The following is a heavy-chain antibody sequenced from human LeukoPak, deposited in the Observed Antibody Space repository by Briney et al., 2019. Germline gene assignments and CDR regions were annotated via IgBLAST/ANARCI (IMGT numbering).Heavy chain of an antibody. Sequence: SETLSLTCTVSGGSISSSSYYWGWIRQPPGKGLEWIGSIYYSGSTYYNPSLKSRVTISVDTSKNQFSPKLSSVTAADTAVYYCARHHRISSSWFDIDYWGQGTLVTVSS. CDR2: IYYSGST. CDR3: ARHHRISSSWFDIDY. J-gene: IGHJ4*02. D-gene: IGHD6-13*01. CDR1: GGSISSSSYY. V-gene: IGHV4-39*01.